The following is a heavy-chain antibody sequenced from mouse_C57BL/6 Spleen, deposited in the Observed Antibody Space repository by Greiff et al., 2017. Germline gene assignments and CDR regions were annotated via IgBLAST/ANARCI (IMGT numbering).Heavy chain of an antibody. CDR3: ARWSNDYYAMDY. V-gene: IGHV1-76*01. J-gene: IGHJ4*01. D-gene: IGHD2-5*01. CDR1: GYTFTDYY. CDR2: IYPGSGNT. Sequence: QVQLQQSGAELVRPGASVKLSCKASGYTFTDYYINWVKQRPGQGLEWIARIYPGSGNTYYNEKFKGKATLTAEKSSSTAYMQLSSLTSEDSAVXFCARWSNDYYAMDYWGQGTSVTVSS.